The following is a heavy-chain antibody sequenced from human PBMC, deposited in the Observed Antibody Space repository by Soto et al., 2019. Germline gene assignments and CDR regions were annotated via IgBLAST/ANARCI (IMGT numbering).Heavy chain of an antibody. Sequence: SETLSLTCSVSGDSINSDSYYWGWIRQPPGKGLEWIGSIYYRGNTYYNPSLKTRVTISLDKSKSQFSLKLNSVTAADSAVYFCARLEGLATISYYFDYWGQGTLVTVSS. J-gene: IGHJ4*02. CDR3: ARLEGLATISYYFDY. CDR1: GDSINSDSYY. CDR2: IYYRGNT. D-gene: IGHD3-9*01. V-gene: IGHV4-39*01.